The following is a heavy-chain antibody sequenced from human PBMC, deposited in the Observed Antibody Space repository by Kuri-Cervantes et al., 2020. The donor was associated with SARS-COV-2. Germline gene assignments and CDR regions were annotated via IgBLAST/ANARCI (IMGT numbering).Heavy chain of an antibody. D-gene: IGHD1-26*01. J-gene: IGHJ5*02. Sequence: ASVKVSCKASGYTFTGYYMHWVRQAPGQGLEWMGWINPNSGGTNYAQKFQGRVTMTRDTSISTAYMELSRLRSADTAVYYCARDRNSGSYYENWFDPWGQGTLVTVSS. CDR3: ARDRNSGSYYENWFDP. CDR1: GYTFTGYY. CDR2: INPNSGGT. V-gene: IGHV1-2*02.